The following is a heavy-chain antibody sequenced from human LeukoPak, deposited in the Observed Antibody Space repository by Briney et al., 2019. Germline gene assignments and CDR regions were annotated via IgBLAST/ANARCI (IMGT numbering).Heavy chain of an antibody. V-gene: IGHV4-59*08. Sequence: SGTLSLTCTVSGDSISNYYWSWIRQPAGKGLEWIGYIYYSGSTNYNPSLKSRVTISVDTSKNQFSRKLSSVTAADTAVYYCARHERRGRAFDIWGQGTMVTVSS. CDR1: GDSISNYY. J-gene: IGHJ3*02. CDR3: ARHERRGRAFDI. CDR2: IYYSGST.